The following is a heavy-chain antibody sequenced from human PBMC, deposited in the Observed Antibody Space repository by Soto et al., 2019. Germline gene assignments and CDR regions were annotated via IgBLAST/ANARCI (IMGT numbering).Heavy chain of an antibody. V-gene: IGHV4-59*01. CDR1: GGSISSYY. Sequence: SETLSLTCTVSGGSISSYYWSWIRQPPGKGLEWIGYIYYSGSTNYNPSLKSRVTISVDTSKNQFSLKLSSVTAADTAVYYCARLSVTNPQFDYWGQGTLVTVSS. CDR2: IYYSGST. D-gene: IGHD4-17*01. CDR3: ARLSVTNPQFDY. J-gene: IGHJ4*02.